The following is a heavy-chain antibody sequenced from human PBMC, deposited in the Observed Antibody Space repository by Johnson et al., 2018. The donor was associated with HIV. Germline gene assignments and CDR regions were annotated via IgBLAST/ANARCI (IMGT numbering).Heavy chain of an antibody. Sequence: QVQLVESGGGVFQPGRSLRLSCAASGFTFSNYGMHWVRQAPGKGLEWVAVTWFDGINKYYSDSVKGRFTISRDNSKNTLYLQMNSLRAEDTAVYYCAKVAVATAAGGVALDIWGPGTMVTVSS. V-gene: IGHV3-33*06. CDR3: AKVAVATAAGGVALDI. D-gene: IGHD6-13*01. J-gene: IGHJ3*02. CDR1: GFTFSNYG. CDR2: TWFDGINK.